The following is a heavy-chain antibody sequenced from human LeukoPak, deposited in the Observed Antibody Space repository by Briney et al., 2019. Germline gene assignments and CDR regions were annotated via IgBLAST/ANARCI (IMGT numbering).Heavy chain of an antibody. V-gene: IGHV3-7*01. CDR2: IKQDGSEK. CDR1: GFTFSSYW. Sequence: QPGGSLRLSCAASGFTFSSYWMSWVRQAPGKGLEWVANIKQDGSEKYYVDSVKGRFTISRDNAKNSLYLQMNSLRAEDTAVYYCARVGTAMVTWYYYYMDVWGKGTTVTVSS. D-gene: IGHD5-18*01. J-gene: IGHJ6*03. CDR3: ARVGTAMVTWYYYYMDV.